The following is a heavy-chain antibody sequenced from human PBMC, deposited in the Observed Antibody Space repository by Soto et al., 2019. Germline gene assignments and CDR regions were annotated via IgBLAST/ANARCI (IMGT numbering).Heavy chain of an antibody. Sequence: QITVKESGPTLVKATQSLTLTCTFSGFSLSTSGGGVGWIRQPPGKALEWLAVIYWDDDKSYSPSLKSRLTITKDTSKNQVALTMTHMDPVETATYFCAHTQVTHWLGPHFDFLCQGTLVTVSS. V-gene: IGHV2-5*02. CDR2: IYWDDDK. J-gene: IGHJ4*02. CDR1: GFSLSTSGGG. CDR3: AHTQVTHWLGPHFDF. D-gene: IGHD6-19*01.